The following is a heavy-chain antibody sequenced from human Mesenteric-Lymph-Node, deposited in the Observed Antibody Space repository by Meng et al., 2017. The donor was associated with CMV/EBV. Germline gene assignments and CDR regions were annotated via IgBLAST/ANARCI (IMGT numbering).Heavy chain of an antibody. CDR2: IGYDGSGE. V-gene: IGHV3-30*02. CDR1: GFDFSRYG. J-gene: IGHJ6*02. CDR3: AKGSRGIYYYAMDV. Sequence: GGSLRLSCATSGFDFSRYGMHWVRQAPGKGLEWVAIIGYDGSGEEFGDSVKGRFTISRDNSENTYLQMNGLTAEDTAVYYCAKGSRGIYYYAMDVWGQGTTVTVSS. D-gene: IGHD3-16*01.